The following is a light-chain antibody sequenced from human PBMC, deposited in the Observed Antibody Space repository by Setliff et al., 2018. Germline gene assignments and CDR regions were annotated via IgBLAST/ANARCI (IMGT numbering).Light chain of an antibody. CDR2: DVS. CDR3: SSYTTISTLV. Sequence: QSVLTQPRSVSGSPGQSVTISCTGTSSDVGGYNYVSWYQQHPGKAPKLMIYDVSKRPSGVPDRFSGSKSGNTASLTISGLQAEDEADYYCSSYTTISTLVFGGGTKVTVL. J-gene: IGLJ2*01. CDR1: SSDVGGYNY. V-gene: IGLV2-11*01.